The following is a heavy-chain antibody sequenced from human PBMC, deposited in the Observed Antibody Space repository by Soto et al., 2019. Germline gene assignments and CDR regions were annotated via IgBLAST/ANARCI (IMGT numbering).Heavy chain of an antibody. Sequence: GESPKISCKGSGYSFTSYWIGWVRQMPGKGLEWMGIIYPGDSDTRYSPSFQGQVTISADKSISTAYLQWSSLKASDTAMYYCARHKRPFLYYGSGSQSDYWGQGTLVTVSS. CDR2: IYPGDSDT. CDR3: ARHKRPFLYYGSGSQSDY. CDR1: GYSFTSYW. D-gene: IGHD3-10*01. V-gene: IGHV5-51*01. J-gene: IGHJ4*02.